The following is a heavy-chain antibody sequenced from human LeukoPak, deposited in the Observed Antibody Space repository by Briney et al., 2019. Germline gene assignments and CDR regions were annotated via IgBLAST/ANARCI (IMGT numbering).Heavy chain of an antibody. CDR2: TYYRSKWYN. CDR3: ARVNSWTEEPDTGFDY. D-gene: IGHD1-14*01. V-gene: IGHV6-1*01. Sequence: SQTLSLTCAISGDTVSNKRSAWNWHTQSPSRGLEWQGSTYYRSKWYNDYAVSVKSRITINPDTSKKQFSLQLNSVSPEDTAVYYCARVNSWTEEPDTGFDYWGQGILVTVSS. CDR1: GDTVSNKRSA. J-gene: IGHJ4*02.